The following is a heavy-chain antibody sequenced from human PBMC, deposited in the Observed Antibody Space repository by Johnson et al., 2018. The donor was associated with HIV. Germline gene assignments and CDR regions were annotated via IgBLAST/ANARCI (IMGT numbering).Heavy chain of an antibody. CDR3: ARDRGYWDGLDI. CDR2: R. Sequence: VQLVESGGVVVQPGGSLRLSCAVSGFTFDDYAMHWVRQAPGKGLEWDYRILRSLCEGPILISRDNAKHSLYLQMNSLRAEDTAVYYCARDRGYWDGLDIWGQGTMVTVSS. CDR1: GFTFDDYA. V-gene: IGHV3-69-1*01. D-gene: IGHD3-22*01. J-gene: IGHJ3*02.